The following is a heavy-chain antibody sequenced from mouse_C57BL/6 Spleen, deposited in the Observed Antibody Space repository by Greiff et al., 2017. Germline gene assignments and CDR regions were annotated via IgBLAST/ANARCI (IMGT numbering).Heavy chain of an antibody. D-gene: IGHD1-1*01. CDR1: GYTFTSYW. Sequence: QVQLQQPGAELVKPGASVKLSCKASGYTFTSYWMHWVKQRPGQGLEWIGMIHPNSGSTNYNEKFKRKATLTVDKSSSTAYMQLSSLTSEDSAVYYCAREDSYGSSYPAWFAYWGQGTLVTVSA. CDR2: IHPNSGST. V-gene: IGHV1-64*01. J-gene: IGHJ3*01. CDR3: AREDSYGSSYPAWFAY.